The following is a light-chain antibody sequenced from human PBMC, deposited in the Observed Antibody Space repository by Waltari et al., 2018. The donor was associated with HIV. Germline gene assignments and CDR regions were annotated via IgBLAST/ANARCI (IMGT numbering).Light chain of an antibody. J-gene: IGLJ2*01. Sequence: QSVLTQPPSASGTPEQRVTISCSGSTSNIGRNTVSWFQQFPGTAPKVLIYGKNQRPSGVPDRFSRSKSGTSASLAISGLQSEDEADYYCASWDDSLNGPVFGGGTKLTVV. CDR1: TSNIGRNT. CDR3: ASWDDSLNGPV. V-gene: IGLV1-44*01. CDR2: GKN.